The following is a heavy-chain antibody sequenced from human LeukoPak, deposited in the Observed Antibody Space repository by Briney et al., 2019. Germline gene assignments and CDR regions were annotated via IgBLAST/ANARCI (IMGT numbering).Heavy chain of an antibody. CDR1: GFTFSRSS. CDR2: ISSNGGTI. V-gene: IGHV3-48*01. J-gene: IGHJ4*02. D-gene: IGHD3-16*01. CDR3: ARLIITSDDAY. Sequence: GGSLRLSCVASGFTFSRSSLNWVRQAPGRGLEWLSYISSNGGTIYYADSVKGRFTISRDNVNNSLHLEMNSLRAEDTAFYYCARLIITSDDAYWGQGTLVTVSS.